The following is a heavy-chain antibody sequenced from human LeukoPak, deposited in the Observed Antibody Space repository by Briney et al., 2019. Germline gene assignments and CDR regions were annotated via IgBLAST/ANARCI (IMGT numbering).Heavy chain of an antibody. J-gene: IGHJ4*02. CDR1: GFTFSSYS. Sequence: GGSLRLSCAASGFTFSSYSMNWVRQAPGKGLEWVSSISSSSSYICYADSVKGRFTISRDNAKNSLYLQMNSLRAEDTAVYYCARSYYDSSGYYIHWGQGTLVTVSS. CDR2: ISSSSSYI. D-gene: IGHD3-22*01. CDR3: ARSYYDSSGYYIH. V-gene: IGHV3-21*01.